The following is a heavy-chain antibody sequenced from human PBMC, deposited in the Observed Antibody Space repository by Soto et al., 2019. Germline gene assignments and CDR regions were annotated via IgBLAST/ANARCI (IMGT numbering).Heavy chain of an antibody. CDR1: GYTFTNYG. CDR2: ISAYNGDT. D-gene: IGHD3-3*01. CDR3: ARLDGITIFGVVRHYYYYMDV. V-gene: IGHV1-18*01. Sequence: ASVKVSCKASGYTFTNYGITWVRQAPGQGLEWMGWISAYNGDTHYTQRLQGRVTMTTDTSTSTAYMELRSLRSDDTAVYYCARLDGITIFGVVRHYYYYMDVWGKGTTVTVSS. J-gene: IGHJ6*03.